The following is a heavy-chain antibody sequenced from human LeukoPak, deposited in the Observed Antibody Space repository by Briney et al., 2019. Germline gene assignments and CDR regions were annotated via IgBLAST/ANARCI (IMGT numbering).Heavy chain of an antibody. CDR1: GFTFSSYA. CDR3: ARARGGYFDY. V-gene: IGHV3-30*04. CDR2: ISYDGSNK. Sequence: PGGSLRLSCAASGFTFSSYAIHWVRQAPGKGLEWVAVISYDGSNKYYADSVKGRFTISRDNSKNTLYLQMNSLRAEDTAVYYCARARGGYFDYWGQGTLVTVSS. D-gene: IGHD3-16*01. J-gene: IGHJ4*02.